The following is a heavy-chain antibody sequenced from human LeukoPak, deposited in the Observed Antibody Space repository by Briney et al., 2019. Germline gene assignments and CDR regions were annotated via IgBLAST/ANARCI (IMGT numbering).Heavy chain of an antibody. CDR1: GGSISSYY. CDR2: IYYSGST. Sequence: SETLSLTCTVSGGSISSYYWSWIRQPPGKGLEWIGYIYYSGSTNYNPSLKSRVTISVDTSKNQFSLKLSSVTAADTAVYYCARAGHYYDSSGYYGFDIWGQGTMVTVSS. V-gene: IGHV4-59*01. J-gene: IGHJ3*02. D-gene: IGHD3-22*01. CDR3: ARAGHYYDSSGYYGFDI.